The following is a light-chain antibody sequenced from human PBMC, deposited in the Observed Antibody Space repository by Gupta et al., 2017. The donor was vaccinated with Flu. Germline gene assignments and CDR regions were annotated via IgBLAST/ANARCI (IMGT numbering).Light chain of an antibody. CDR1: QGISRW. Sequence: PSTLSASVGDRVTSTCRARQGISRWLAWYQQKPGKAPNLLIYKASKVQGGVPSRFSGSGSGTEFTLTISSLQPDDFATYYCQQDNSSPYIFGQGTKLEI. J-gene: IGKJ2*01. V-gene: IGKV1-5*03. CDR3: QQDNSSPYI. CDR2: KAS.